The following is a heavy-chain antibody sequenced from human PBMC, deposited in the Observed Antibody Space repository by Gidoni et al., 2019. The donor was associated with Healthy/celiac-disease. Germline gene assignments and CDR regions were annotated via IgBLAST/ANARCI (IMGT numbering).Heavy chain of an antibody. D-gene: IGHD1-26*01. CDR3: AAKHRRVGATGGHFDY. Sequence: QMQLVQSGPEVKKPGTSVKVSCKASGCTFTSPSMQWVRQARGQRLEWIGWIVVGSGNTNYEKKFQERVTITRDMSTSTAYMELSSLRSEDTAVYYCAAKHRRVGATGGHFDYWGQGTLVTVSS. J-gene: IGHJ4*02. CDR2: IVVGSGNT. CDR1: GCTFTSPS. V-gene: IGHV1-58*02.